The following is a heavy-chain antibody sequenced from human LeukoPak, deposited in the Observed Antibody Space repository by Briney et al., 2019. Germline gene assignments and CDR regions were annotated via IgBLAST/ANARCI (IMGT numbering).Heavy chain of an antibody. D-gene: IGHD4-11*01. CDR1: GFTFGSYG. CDR2: ISSSSSYI. J-gene: IGHJ3*02. CDR3: ARPHKPTTPSAFDI. V-gene: IGHV3-21*01. Sequence: GGSLRLSCAASGFTFGSYGMHWVRQAPGKGPEWVSSISSSSSYIYYADSMKGRFTISRDNAKNSLYLQMNSLRAEDTAVYYCARPHKPTTPSAFDIWGQGTMVTVSS.